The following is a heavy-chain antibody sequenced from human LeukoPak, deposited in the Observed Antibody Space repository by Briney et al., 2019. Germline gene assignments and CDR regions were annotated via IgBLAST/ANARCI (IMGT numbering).Heavy chain of an antibody. J-gene: IGHJ4*02. CDR1: GGSISSSSYY. V-gene: IGHV4-39*01. CDR3: TSDYYDSSGYYFGY. D-gene: IGHD3-22*01. CDR2: IYYSGST. Sequence: PSETLSLTCTVSGGSISSSSYYWGWIRQPPGKGLEWIGSIYYSGSTYYNPSLKSRVTISVDTSKNQFSLKLSSVTAADTAVYYCTSDYYDSSGYYFGYWGQGTLVTVSS.